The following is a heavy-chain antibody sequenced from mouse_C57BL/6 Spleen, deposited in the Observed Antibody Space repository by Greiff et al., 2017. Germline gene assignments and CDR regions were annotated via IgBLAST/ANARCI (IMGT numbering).Heavy chain of an antibody. J-gene: IGHJ4*01. CDR2: INPSTGGT. V-gene: IGHV1-42*01. D-gene: IGHD1-1*01. CDR3: ARGDTTNYAMDY. CDR1: GYSFTGYY. Sequence: EVQLKQSGPELVKPGASVKISCKASGYSFTGYYMNWVKQSPEKSLEWIGEINPSTGGTTYNQKFKAKATLTVDKSSSTAYMQLKSLTSEDSAVYYCARGDTTNYAMDYWGQGTSVTVSS.